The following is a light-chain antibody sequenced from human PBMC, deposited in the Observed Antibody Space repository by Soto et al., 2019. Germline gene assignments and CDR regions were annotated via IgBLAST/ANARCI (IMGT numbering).Light chain of an antibody. J-gene: IGKJ1*01. V-gene: IGKV3-20*01. CDR2: GAS. CDR3: QQYGSSPWT. Sequence: IMMSQSPAAVSVSQGERATPSCRASQSVSSNLAWYQHKPGQAPRLLIYGASSRATGIPDRFSGSGSGTDFTLTISRLEPEDFAVYYCQQYGSSPWTFGQGTKV. CDR1: QSVSSN.